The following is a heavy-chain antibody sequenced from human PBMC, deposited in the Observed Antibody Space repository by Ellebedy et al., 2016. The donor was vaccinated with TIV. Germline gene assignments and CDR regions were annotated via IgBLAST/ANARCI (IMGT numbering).Heavy chain of an antibody. J-gene: IGHJ4*02. Sequence: AASVNVSCKASRYTFTSHFLYRVRQVPGQGLEWMGIINPSVGSTTYAQKLQGRVTMTRDTSTSTVYMELSSLRSEDTAVYYCARARSSGWLHTPDYWGQGTLVTVSS. CDR3: ARARSSGWLHTPDY. V-gene: IGHV1-46*04. CDR2: INPSVGST. D-gene: IGHD6-19*01. CDR1: RYTFTSHF.